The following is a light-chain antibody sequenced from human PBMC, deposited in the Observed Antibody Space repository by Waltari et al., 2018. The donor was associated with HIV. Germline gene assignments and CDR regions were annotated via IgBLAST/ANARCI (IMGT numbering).Light chain of an antibody. J-gene: IGKJ2*01. V-gene: IGKV1-12*01. CDR1: QDISTW. Sequence: DIQMTQSPSSVSASVGDRVTITCRASQDISTWLVWYQQKTGKAPKLLIYGSSTLQSEVPSRFSGSGSGTDFTLTIGSLQPEDFATYFCQQANSFPYTFGQGTKVEIK. CDR3: QQANSFPYT. CDR2: GSS.